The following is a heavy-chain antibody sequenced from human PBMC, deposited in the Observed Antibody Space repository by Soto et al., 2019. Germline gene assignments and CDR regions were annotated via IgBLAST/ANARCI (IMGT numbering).Heavy chain of an antibody. D-gene: IGHD1-20*01. CDR2: IGGPDET. J-gene: IGHJ3*01. CDR3: AKDRMDHNSVWDPFDV. V-gene: IGHV3-23*01. CDR1: GFSFNIFA. Sequence: PGGSLRLSCAASGFSFNIFAMSWVRQAPGRGLQWVSSIGGPDETYYAGSVRGRFTISRDNSKKMLFLQMNSLRTDDTAVYYCAKDRMDHNSVWDPFDVWGPGTVVTVSS.